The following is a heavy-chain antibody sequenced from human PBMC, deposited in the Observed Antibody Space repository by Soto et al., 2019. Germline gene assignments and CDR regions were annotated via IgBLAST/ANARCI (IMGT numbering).Heavy chain of an antibody. CDR2: ISYDGSNK. D-gene: IGHD6-13*01. CDR3: AKDLFSIGSSNYYYYYGMDV. V-gene: IGHV3-30*18. J-gene: IGHJ6*02. Sequence: GGSLRLSCSASGFTFSSYGMHWVRQAPGKWLEWVAVISYDGSNKYYADSVKGRFTISRDNSKNTLYLQMNSLRAEDTAVYYCAKDLFSIGSSNYYYYYGMDVWGQGTTVTVSS. CDR1: GFTFSSYG.